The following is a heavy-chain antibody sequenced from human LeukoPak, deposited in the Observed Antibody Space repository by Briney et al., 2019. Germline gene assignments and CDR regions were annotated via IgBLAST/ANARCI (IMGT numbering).Heavy chain of an antibody. CDR3: APFDPTPLLRYFDWLSPGGMDV. V-gene: IGHV3-23*01. J-gene: IGHJ6*02. D-gene: IGHD3-9*01. CDR1: GFTFSSYA. Sequence: GGSLRLSCAASGFTFSSYAMSWVRQAPGKGLEWVSAISGSGGSTYYADSVKGRFTISRDNSKNTLYLQMNSLRAEDTAVYYCAPFDPTPLLRYFDWLSPGGMDVWGQGTTVTVSS. CDR2: ISGSGGST.